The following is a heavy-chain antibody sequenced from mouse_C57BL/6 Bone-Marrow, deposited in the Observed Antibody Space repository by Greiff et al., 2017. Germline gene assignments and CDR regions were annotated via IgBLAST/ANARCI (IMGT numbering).Heavy chain of an antibody. CDR3: TVCYYGSMWFAY. Sequence: EVQLQQSGAELVRPGASVKLSCTASGFNIKDDYMHWVKQRPEQGLEGIGWIDPENGDTEYASKFQGKATITADTSSNTAYLQLSSLTSEDTAVYYCTVCYYGSMWFAYWGQGTLVTVSA. J-gene: IGHJ3*01. CDR1: GFNIKDDY. V-gene: IGHV14-4*01. D-gene: IGHD1-1*01. CDR2: IDPENGDT.